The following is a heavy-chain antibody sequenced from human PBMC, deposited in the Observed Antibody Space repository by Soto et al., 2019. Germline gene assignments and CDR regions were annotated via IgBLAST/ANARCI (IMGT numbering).Heavy chain of an antibody. J-gene: IGHJ5*02. V-gene: IGHV4-31*03. Sequence: SETLSLTCTVSGGSISGYFCSWIRQHPGKGLEWIGYIYYSRSTYSNPSLKSRVTISVDTSKNQFSLKLSSVTAADTAVYYCASGSGSYYSWFDPWGQGTLVTVSS. CDR2: IYYSRST. D-gene: IGHD3-10*01. CDR3: ASGSGSYYSWFDP. CDR1: GGSISGYF.